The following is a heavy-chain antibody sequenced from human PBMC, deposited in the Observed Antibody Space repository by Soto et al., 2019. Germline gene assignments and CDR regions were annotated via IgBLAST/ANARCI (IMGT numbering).Heavy chain of an antibody. J-gene: IGHJ4*02. CDR2: IYSGGST. V-gene: IGHV3-53*01. D-gene: IGHD3-3*01. CDR3: ARANKDFWIGYYDY. Sequence: GGSLRLSCAASGFTFSNYAMHWVLQAPGKGLEWVSVIYSGGSTYYADSVKGRFTISRDNSKNTLYLQMNSLRAEDTAVYYCARANKDFWIGYYDYWGQGTLVTVSS. CDR1: GFTFSNYA.